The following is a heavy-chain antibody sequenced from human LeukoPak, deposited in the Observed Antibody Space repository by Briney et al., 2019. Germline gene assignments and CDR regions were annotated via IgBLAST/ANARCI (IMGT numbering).Heavy chain of an antibody. V-gene: IGHV1-8*01. CDR2: MNPNSGNT. D-gene: IGHD6-13*01. J-gene: IGHJ6*03. CDR1: GYTFTSYD. Sequence: ASVKVSCKASGYTFTSYDINWVRQATGQGLEWMGWMNPNSGNTGYAQKFQGRVAMTRNTSISTACMELSSLRSEDTAVYYCARGPPQSWQQQLVPWGYYYYYYMDVWGKGTTVTVSS. CDR3: ARGPPQSWQQQLVPWGYYYYYYMDV.